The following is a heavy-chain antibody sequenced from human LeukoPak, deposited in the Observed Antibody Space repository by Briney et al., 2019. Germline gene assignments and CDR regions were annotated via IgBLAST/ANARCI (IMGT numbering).Heavy chain of an antibody. J-gene: IGHJ5*02. CDR1: GYTFSSYG. CDR2: VSGDNDDT. V-gene: IGHV1-18*01. CDR3: ARDWEILTGIDCFDP. Sequence: ASVKVSCKASGYTFSSYGISWVRQAPGQVLEWMGWVSGDNDDTNYAQKFKGRLTVTTDTSTSTAYMELRSLRSDDTAVYYCARDWEILTGIDCFDPWGQGTVVIVSS. D-gene: IGHD3-9*01.